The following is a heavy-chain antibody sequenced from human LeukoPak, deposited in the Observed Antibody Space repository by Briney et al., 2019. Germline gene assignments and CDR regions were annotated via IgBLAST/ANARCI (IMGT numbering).Heavy chain of an antibody. D-gene: IGHD6-13*01. CDR3: ARDLGIAAAGTGAFDY. Sequence: ASETPSLTCTVSGGSISSYYWSWIRQPPGKGLEWIWYIYYSGSTNYNPSLKSRVTISVDTSKNQFSLKLSSVTAADTAVYYCARDLGIAAAGTGAFDYWGQGTLVTVSS. J-gene: IGHJ4*02. CDR1: GGSISSYY. V-gene: IGHV4-59*01. CDR2: IYYSGST.